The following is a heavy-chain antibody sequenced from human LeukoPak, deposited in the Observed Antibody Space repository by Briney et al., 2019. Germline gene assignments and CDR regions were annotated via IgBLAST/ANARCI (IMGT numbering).Heavy chain of an antibody. CDR2: ISYDGSNK. Sequence: GGSLRLSCAASGFTFSSYGMHWVRQAPGKGLEWVAVISYDGSNKYYADSVKGRFTISRDNGKKSLYLEMNRLRGEDTAVYCARDSDKCRGCAFDIWGQGAMVTVSS. D-gene: IGHD1-26*01. CDR1: GFTFSSYG. CDR3: ARDSDKCRGCAFDI. J-gene: IGHJ3*02. V-gene: IGHV3-30*03.